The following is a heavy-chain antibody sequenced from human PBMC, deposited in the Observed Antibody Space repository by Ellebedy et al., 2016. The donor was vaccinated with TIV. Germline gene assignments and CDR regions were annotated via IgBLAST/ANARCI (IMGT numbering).Heavy chain of an antibody. D-gene: IGHD1-26*01. CDR3: ARAGDHYSGSYNWFDP. CDR1: GYTFTGYY. Sequence: ASVKVSXXASGYTFTGYYMHWVRQAPGQGLEWMGWINPNSGGTNYAQKLQGRVTMTTDTSTSTAYMELRSLRSDDTAVYYCARAGDHYSGSYNWFDPWGQGTLVTVSS. J-gene: IGHJ5*02. CDR2: INPNSGGT. V-gene: IGHV1-2*02.